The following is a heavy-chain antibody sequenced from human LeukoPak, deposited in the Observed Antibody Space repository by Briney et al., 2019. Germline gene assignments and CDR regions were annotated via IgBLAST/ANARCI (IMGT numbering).Heavy chain of an antibody. D-gene: IGHD3-10*01. CDR2: ISSSSSYI. V-gene: IGHV3-21*01. CDR3: ARDAGYYGSGSYYSFDY. Sequence: PGGSLRLSCAASGFTFSSYSMNWVRQAPGKGLEWVSSISSSSSYIYYADSVKGRFTISRDNAKNSLYLQMNSLRAEDTAVYYCARDAGYYGSGSYYSFDYWGQGTLVTVSS. J-gene: IGHJ4*02. CDR1: GFTFSSYS.